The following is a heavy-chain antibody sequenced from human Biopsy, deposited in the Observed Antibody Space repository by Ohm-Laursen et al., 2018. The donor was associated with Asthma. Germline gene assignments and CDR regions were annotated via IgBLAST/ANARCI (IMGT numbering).Heavy chain of an antibody. Sequence: SETLSLTCIVSGDSIIIGGHYWSWIRQHPGKGLEWIGHIYFSGSAKYNPSLKSRVSISVDTSKNQFSLKLSSVTAADTAVYYCARARAFRHDMTGPKTCLAVWGPGTTVIVSS. CDR3: ARARAFRHDMTGPKTCLAV. CDR1: GDSIIIGGHY. D-gene: IGHD3-9*01. CDR2: IYFSGSA. V-gene: IGHV4-31*03. J-gene: IGHJ6*02.